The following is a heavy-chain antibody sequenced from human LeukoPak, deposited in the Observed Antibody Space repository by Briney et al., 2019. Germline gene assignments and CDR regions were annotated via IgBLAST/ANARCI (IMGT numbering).Heavy chain of an antibody. D-gene: IGHD3-10*01. Sequence: PSQTLSLTCAVSGGSINSGGYSWSWIRQPPGKGLEWIGYIYHSGRTYYNPSLKSRVTISVDRSKNQFSLKLSSVTAADTAVYYCARSTMVRGAIYGMDVWGQGTTVTVSS. J-gene: IGHJ6*02. V-gene: IGHV4-30-2*01. CDR2: IYHSGRT. CDR3: ARSTMVRGAIYGMDV. CDR1: GGSINSGGYS.